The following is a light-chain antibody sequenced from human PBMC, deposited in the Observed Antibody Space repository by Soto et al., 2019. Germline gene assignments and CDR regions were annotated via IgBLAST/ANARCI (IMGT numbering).Light chain of an antibody. J-gene: IGKJ5*01. CDR1: LNVNSY. CDR2: DAS. Sequence: VLTQSPATLSLSPGERATLSCRASLNVNSYLAWYQQKPGQAPRLLIYDASNRAAGIPARFSGSGSGTDFTLTISSLEPEDFAVYYCQQYGSSPITFGQGTRLEIK. CDR3: QQYGSSPIT. V-gene: IGKV3-11*01.